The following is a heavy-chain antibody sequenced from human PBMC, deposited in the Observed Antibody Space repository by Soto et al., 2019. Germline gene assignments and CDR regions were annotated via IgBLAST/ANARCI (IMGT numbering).Heavy chain of an antibody. CDR3: AHSSCSGGSCYGGWFDP. J-gene: IGHJ5*02. D-gene: IGHD2-15*01. Sequence: QITLKESGPTLVKPTQTLTLTCTFSGFSLSTSGVDVGWIRQPPGKALEWLALIYWDDDKRYSPSLKSRLTITKDTSKNQVVLTMTNMDPVDTATYYCAHSSCSGGSCYGGWFDPWGQGTLVTVSS. CDR2: IYWDDDK. V-gene: IGHV2-5*02. CDR1: GFSLSTSGVD.